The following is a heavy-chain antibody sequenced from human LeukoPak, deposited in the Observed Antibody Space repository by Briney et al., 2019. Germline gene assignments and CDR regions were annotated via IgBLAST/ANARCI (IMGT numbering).Heavy chain of an antibody. V-gene: IGHV4-59*01. CDR3: ARATDFWSGYYLDY. Sequence: SETLSLTCTVSGGSISSYYWSWLRQPPGKGLEGIGYIYYSGSTNYNPSLKSRVTISVDTSKNQFSLKLSSVTAADTAVYYCARATDFWSGYYLDYWGQGTLVTVSS. CDR1: GGSISSYY. CDR2: IYYSGST. J-gene: IGHJ4*02. D-gene: IGHD3-3*01.